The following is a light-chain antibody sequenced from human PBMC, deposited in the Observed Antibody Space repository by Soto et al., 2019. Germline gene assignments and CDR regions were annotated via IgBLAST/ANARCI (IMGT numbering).Light chain of an antibody. V-gene: IGLV1-44*01. CDR1: SSNIGSNT. J-gene: IGLJ2*01. CDR2: SNN. Sequence: QSVLTQPPSASGTPGQGVTISCSGSSSNIGSNTVNWYQQLPGTAPKLLIYSNNQRPSGVPDRFSSSKSGTSASLAISGLQSEDEADYYCAAWDDSLNGVVFGGGTKVTVL. CDR3: AAWDDSLNGVV.